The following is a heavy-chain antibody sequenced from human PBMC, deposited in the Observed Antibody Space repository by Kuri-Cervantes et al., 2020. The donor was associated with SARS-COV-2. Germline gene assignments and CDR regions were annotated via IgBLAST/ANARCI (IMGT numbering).Heavy chain of an antibody. Sequence: SGPTLVKPTQPLTLTCTFSGFSLTSTGMCVSWIRQPPWRALEWLAFIDWDDNKYYSTSLETRLTTSKDTSKNQVILTMRNMDPADTATYYCARHSSGSYRDYWGQGTPVTVSS. V-gene: IGHV2-70*01. J-gene: IGHJ4*02. CDR3: ARHSSGSYRDY. CDR2: IDWDDNK. D-gene: IGHD6-19*01. CDR1: GFSLTSTGMC.